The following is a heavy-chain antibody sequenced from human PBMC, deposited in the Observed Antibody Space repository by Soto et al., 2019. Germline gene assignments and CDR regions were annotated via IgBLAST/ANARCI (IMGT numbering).Heavy chain of an antibody. CDR3: AKILPTSATGY. V-gene: IGHV3-23*01. Sequence: GGSLRLSCAASGFIFSTYAMNWVRQAPGKGLEWVSAISANGGGTFYADSVKGRFTISRDNPKNTLFLQMHSLRAEDTAIYYCAKILPTSATGYWGQGTLVTVSS. CDR1: GFIFSTYA. J-gene: IGHJ4*02. CDR2: ISANGGGT. D-gene: IGHD1-1*01.